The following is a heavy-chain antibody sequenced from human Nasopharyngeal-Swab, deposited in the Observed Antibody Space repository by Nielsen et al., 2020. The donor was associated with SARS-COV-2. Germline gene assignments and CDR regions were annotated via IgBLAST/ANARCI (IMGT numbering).Heavy chain of an antibody. Sequence: SETLSLTCTVSGGSISSYYWSWIRQPPGKGLEWIGYIYYSGSTNYNPSLKSRVTISVDTSKNQFSLKLSSVTTADTAVYYCARQYSSSWYAGRGDFDYWGQGTLVTVSS. J-gene: IGHJ4*02. CDR3: ARQYSSSWYAGRGDFDY. D-gene: IGHD6-13*01. V-gene: IGHV4-59*13. CDR2: IYYSGST. CDR1: GGSISSYY.